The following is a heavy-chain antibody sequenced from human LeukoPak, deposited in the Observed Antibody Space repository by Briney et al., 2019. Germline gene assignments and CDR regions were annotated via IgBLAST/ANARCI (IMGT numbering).Heavy chain of an antibody. CDR3: AKGQNVVVAATPLDS. CDR2: VSGSGNTI. J-gene: IGHJ4*02. Sequence: GSLRLSCAASGFSFTTYALSWARQAPGKGLEWISVVSGSGNTIYYADSVKGRFTISRDPSKKTVFLQMNSLRAEDTAVYYCAKGQNVVVAATPLDSWGQGTPVTVSP. CDR1: GFSFTTYA. D-gene: IGHD2-15*01. V-gene: IGHV3-23*01.